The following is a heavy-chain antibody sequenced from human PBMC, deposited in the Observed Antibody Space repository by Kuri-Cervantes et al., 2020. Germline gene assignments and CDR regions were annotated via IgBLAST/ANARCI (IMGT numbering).Heavy chain of an antibody. V-gene: IGHV3-30*03. CDR1: GFTFSSYG. CDR2: ISYDGSNK. D-gene: IGHD1-26*01. Sequence: GGSLRLSCAASGFTFSSYGMHWVRQAPGKGLEWVAVISYDGSNKYYADSVKGRFTISRDNSKNTLYLQMNSLRAEDTAVYYCARDMELLGLDYWGQGTLVTVSS. J-gene: IGHJ4*02. CDR3: ARDMELLGLDY.